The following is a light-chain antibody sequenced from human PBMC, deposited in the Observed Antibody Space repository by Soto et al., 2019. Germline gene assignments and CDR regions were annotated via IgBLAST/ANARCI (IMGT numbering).Light chain of an antibody. CDR2: SNN. CDR3: AAWDDRLTGHVV. Sequence: VLTQPPSASGTPGQRVTISCSGSSFNIGSNSVNWYQQLPGAAPKLLIYSNNQRPSGVPDRFSGSKSGTSASLAISGLQSEDEADYYCAAWDDRLTGHVVFGGGTKVTVL. J-gene: IGLJ2*01. V-gene: IGLV1-44*01. CDR1: SFNIGSNS.